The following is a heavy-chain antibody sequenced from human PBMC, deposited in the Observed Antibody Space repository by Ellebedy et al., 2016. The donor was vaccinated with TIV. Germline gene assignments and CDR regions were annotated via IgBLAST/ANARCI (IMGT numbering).Heavy chain of an antibody. CDR2: IWHSGST. CDR1: GGSISSGDYY. J-gene: IGHJ6*02. Sequence: MPSETLSLTCTVSGGSISSGDYYWSWVRQPPGKGLEWFGEIWHSGSTNYNPSLKSRVSMSVDKSKNQFSLNLNSVSAADTAVYYCAKENYGMDVWGQGTTVIVSS. CDR3: AKENYGMDV. V-gene: IGHV4-4*02.